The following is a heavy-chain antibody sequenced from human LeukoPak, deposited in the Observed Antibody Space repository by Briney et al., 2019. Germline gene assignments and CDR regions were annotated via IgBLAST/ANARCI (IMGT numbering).Heavy chain of an antibody. V-gene: IGHV3-23*01. CDR2: ISGSGSGGNT. Sequence: PGGSLRLSCAASGFTFSNYAMSWVRQAPGKGLEWVSNISGSGSGGNTYYADSVKGRFTISRDNSKNTLYLQMNSLRAEDTAVYYCAKVTYGSGTYGAFDYWGQGTLVTVSS. J-gene: IGHJ4*02. CDR1: GFTFSNYA. CDR3: AKVTYGSGTYGAFDY. D-gene: IGHD3-10*01.